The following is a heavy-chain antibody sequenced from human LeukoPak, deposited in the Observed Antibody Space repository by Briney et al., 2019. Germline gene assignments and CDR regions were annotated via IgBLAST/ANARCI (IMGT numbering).Heavy chain of an antibody. CDR1: GYTFTRYY. CDR3: AREYDYYDSSGYPRRDAFDI. V-gene: IGHV1-2*02. D-gene: IGHD3-22*01. J-gene: IGHJ3*02. Sequence: GASVKVSCKASGYTFTRYYMHWVRRAPGQGIGWMGGINPNSGGTNYAQKFQVRVTMTRETSISTAYMELSRLRSDDTAVYYGAREYDYYDSSGYPRRDAFDIWGQGTMVTVSS. CDR2: INPNSGGT.